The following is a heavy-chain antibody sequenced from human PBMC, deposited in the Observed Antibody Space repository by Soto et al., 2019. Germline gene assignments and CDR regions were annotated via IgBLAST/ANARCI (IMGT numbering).Heavy chain of an antibody. V-gene: IGHV1-69*13. J-gene: IGHJ6*02. Sequence: SVKVSCKAPRVAFSKFIVTWVRQAPGLGLEWVGGIIPIFGTANYAQKFQGRVTITADESTSTSYMEVNRLRSEDTAVYYSAKVRYRRPMGYYYGMDVWGQGTTVTVSS. CDR2: IIPIFGTA. CDR1: RVAFSKFI. CDR3: AKVRYRRPMGYYYGMDV. D-gene: IGHD1-26*01.